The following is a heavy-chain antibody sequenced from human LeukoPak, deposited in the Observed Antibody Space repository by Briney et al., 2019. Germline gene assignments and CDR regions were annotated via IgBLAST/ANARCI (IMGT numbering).Heavy chain of an antibody. D-gene: IGHD2-2*01. CDR2: ISGSGGST. Sequence: GGSLRLSCAASGFTFSSYAMSWVRQAPGKGLEWVSAISGSGGSTYYADSVKGRFTISRDNSKNTLYLQMNSLRAEDTAVYYCARDTSSLYYGMDVWGQGTTVTVSS. V-gene: IGHV3-23*01. J-gene: IGHJ6*02. CDR3: ARDTSSLYYGMDV. CDR1: GFTFSSYA.